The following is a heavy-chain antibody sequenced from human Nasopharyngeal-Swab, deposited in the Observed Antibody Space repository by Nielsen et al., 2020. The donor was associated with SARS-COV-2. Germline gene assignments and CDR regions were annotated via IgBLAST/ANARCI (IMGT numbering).Heavy chain of an antibody. V-gene: IGHV4-34*01. CDR1: GGSFSGYY. CDR2: INHSGST. D-gene: IGHD1-1*01. Sequence: SGTLSLTCAVYGGSFSGYYWSWIRQPPGKGLEWIGEINHSGSTNYNPSLKSRVTISVDTSKNQFSLKLSSVTAADTAVYYCARGRRNWNDLTYYYGMDVWGQGTTVTVSS. J-gene: IGHJ6*02. CDR3: ARGRRNWNDLTYYYGMDV.